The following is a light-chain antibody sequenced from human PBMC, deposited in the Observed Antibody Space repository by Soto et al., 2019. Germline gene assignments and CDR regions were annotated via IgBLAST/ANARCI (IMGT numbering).Light chain of an antibody. Sequence: QSVLTQPASVSGSPGQSITISCTGTSSDIGRYNYVSWYQQHPGKAPKVMIYEVSKRPSGVSNRFSGSKSGNTASLTISGLQAEDEADYYCNSYTRSSTWVFGGGTKVTVL. J-gene: IGLJ3*02. CDR2: EVS. V-gene: IGLV2-14*01. CDR1: SSDIGRYNY. CDR3: NSYTRSSTWV.